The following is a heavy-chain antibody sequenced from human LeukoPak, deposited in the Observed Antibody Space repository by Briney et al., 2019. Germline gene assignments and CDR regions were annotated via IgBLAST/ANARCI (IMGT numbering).Heavy chain of an antibody. J-gene: IGHJ4*02. Sequence: GGSLRLSCAASGFTVSSNYMSWVRQAPGKGLEWVGVIYNGGSIYYADSVKGRFTISRDNSKNTLYLQVNSLSDEDTAVYYCAREGPSQRSFGFDYWGQGTLVTVSS. CDR1: GFTVSSNY. CDR2: IYNGGSI. CDR3: AREGPSQRSFGFDY. D-gene: IGHD1-1*01. V-gene: IGHV3-66*01.